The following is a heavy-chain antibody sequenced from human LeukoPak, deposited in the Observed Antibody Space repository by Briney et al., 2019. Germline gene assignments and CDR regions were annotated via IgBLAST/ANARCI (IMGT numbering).Heavy chain of an antibody. CDR2: MNPNSGNT. CDR3: ARGGRGSSSSFDY. CDR1: GYTFTSYD. Sequence: ASVKVSCKASGYTFTSYDINWVRQATGQGLEWMGWMNPNSGNTGYAQKFQGRVTMTRNTAISTAYMELSSLRSGDRGVYDCARGGRGSSSSFDYWGQGTLVTVSS. V-gene: IGHV1-8*01. J-gene: IGHJ4*02. D-gene: IGHD6-6*01.